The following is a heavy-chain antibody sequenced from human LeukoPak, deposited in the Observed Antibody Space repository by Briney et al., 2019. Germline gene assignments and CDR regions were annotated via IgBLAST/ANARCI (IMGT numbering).Heavy chain of an antibody. V-gene: IGHV3-11*04. Sequence: GGSLRLSCAASGFTFSDYYMSWIRQAPGKGLEWLSYISRSSSTIYYADSVKGRFTISRDNAKNSLYLQMNSLRAEDTAVYYCAREGAVSSTNFFDYWGQGTLVTVSS. D-gene: IGHD2-2*01. CDR3: AREGAVSSTNFFDY. J-gene: IGHJ4*02. CDR2: ISRSSSTI. CDR1: GFTFSDYY.